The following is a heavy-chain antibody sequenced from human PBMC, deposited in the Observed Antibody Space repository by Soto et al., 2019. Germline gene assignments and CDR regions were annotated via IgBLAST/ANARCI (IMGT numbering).Heavy chain of an antibody. CDR2: INHSGST. V-gene: IGHV4-34*01. CDR1: GGSFSGYY. J-gene: IGHJ5*02. D-gene: IGHD1-7*01. CDR3: ASGGLVGGTTRRRNWFDP. Sequence: PSETLSLTCAVYGGSFSGYYWSWIRQPPGKGLEWIGEINHSGSTNYNPSLKSRVTISVDTSKNQFSLKLSSVTAADTAVYYCASGGLVGGTTRRRNWFDPWGQGTLVTVAS.